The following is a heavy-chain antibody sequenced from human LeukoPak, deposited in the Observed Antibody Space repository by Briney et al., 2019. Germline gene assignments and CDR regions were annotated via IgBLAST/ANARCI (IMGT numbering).Heavy chain of an antibody. CDR2: INPSGGRT. CDR1: GYTFTSYY. CDR3: ARGRGGGDMITFGGVIV. V-gene: IGHV1-46*01. Sequence: GASVKVSCKASGYTFTSYYIHWVRQAPGQGLEWMGIINPSGGRTSYAQKFQGRVTMTRDTSTNTVYMELSSLRSEDTAVYYCARGRGGGDMITFGGVIVWGQGTLVTVSS. J-gene: IGHJ4*02. D-gene: IGHD3-16*02.